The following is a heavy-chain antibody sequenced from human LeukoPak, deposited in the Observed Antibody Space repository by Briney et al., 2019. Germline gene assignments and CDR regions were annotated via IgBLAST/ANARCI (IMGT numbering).Heavy chain of an antibody. J-gene: IGHJ4*02. D-gene: IGHD1-26*01. CDR3: ARDDGSATMGFAS. V-gene: IGHV1-69*05. CDR1: GTTFSRSA. Sequence: SVKVSCKASGTTFSRSAISWVRQAPGQGLEWMGGVIPILGTTNYAQKFQDRVSITTDESTSTAYMEVTSLRSVDTAVYYCARDDGSATMGFASWGQGTLVTVSS. CDR2: VIPILGTT.